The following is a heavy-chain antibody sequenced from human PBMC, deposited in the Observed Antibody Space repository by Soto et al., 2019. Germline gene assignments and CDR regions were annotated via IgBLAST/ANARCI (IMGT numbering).Heavy chain of an antibody. D-gene: IGHD3-10*01. V-gene: IGHV4-59*01. CDR3: ARGYGSGSYIWFDP. J-gene: IGHJ5*02. Sequence: PSETLSLTCTVSGGSIISYYCSFSRQPPGKGREWIGYIYYSGSTNYNPSLKSRVTISVDTSKNQFSLKLSSVTAADTAVYYCARGYGSGSYIWFDPWGQGTLVTVSS. CDR1: GGSIISYY. CDR2: IYYSGST.